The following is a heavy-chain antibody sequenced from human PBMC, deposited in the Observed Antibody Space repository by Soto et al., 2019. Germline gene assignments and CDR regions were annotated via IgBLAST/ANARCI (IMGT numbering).Heavy chain of an antibody. CDR2: IKQDGSEK. J-gene: IGHJ4*02. V-gene: IGHV3-7*05. CDR1: GFIFSTYW. CDR3: ARKGPPDY. Sequence: EVQLVETGGGLVQPVGSLRLSCAASGFIFSTYWMSWVRQAPGKGLEWLANIKQDGSEKHYPASVKGRFTISRDNAKNSLYLEMNSLRVEDTALYYFARKGPPDYWVQGTLVSVSS.